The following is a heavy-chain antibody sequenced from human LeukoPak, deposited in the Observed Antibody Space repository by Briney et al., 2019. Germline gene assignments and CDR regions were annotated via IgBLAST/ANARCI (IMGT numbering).Heavy chain of an antibody. J-gene: IGHJ4*02. CDR1: GIAVTGNY. CDR2: ISINTDT. D-gene: IGHD1-1*01. CDR3: AIAQSWDELFDS. V-gene: IGHV3-53*01. Sequence: GGSLRLSCAASGIAVTGNYMSWVRQPPWKGLEWVSFISINTDTFYADSVRGRFTISRDSSKNTLFLQMNSLRDEDSAVYYCAIAQSWDELFDSWGQGTLVTVSS.